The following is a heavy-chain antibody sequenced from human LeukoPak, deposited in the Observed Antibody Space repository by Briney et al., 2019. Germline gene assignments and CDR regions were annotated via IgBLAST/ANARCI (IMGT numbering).Heavy chain of an antibody. CDR2: FYSDGST. CDR3: TRVSNWFDP. Sequence: GGSLRLSCAASGFTVSSDYMSWVRQAPGKGLEWVSVFYSDGSTYYADSVKGRFITSRDNSKNTLYLQMNSLRAEDTALYYCTRVSNWFDPWGQGTLVTVSS. J-gene: IGHJ5*02. CDR1: GFTVSSDY. V-gene: IGHV3-66*01.